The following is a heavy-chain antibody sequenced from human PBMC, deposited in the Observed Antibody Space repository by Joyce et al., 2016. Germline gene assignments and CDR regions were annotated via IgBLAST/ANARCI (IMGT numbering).Heavy chain of an antibody. V-gene: IGHV1-2*02. D-gene: IGHD1-26*01. Sequence: QVQLVQSGPEMKNPGASVRVSCKASGYTFTYNYIHWVRQAPGQGPEWMGWSNTNAGGTDYAQKFQGRGTMTRDTSISTAYMGLSRLRSDDAAVYFCARALSGDVFDFWGQGTMVTVSS. CDR3: ARALSGDVFDF. CDR2: SNTNAGGT. CDR1: GYTFTYNY. J-gene: IGHJ3*01.